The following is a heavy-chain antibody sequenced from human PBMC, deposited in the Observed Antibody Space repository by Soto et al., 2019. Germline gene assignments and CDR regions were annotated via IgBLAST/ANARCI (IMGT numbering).Heavy chain of an antibody. Sequence: QVQLVQSGAEVKQPGSSVKVSCKASGGTFSSYTISWVRQAPGQGLEWMGRIIPILGIANYAQKFQGRVTITADKSTSTAYMELSSLRSEDTAVYYCAREHIVVVTAAFDIWGQGTMVTVSS. V-gene: IGHV1-69*08. J-gene: IGHJ3*02. CDR1: GGTFSSYT. CDR3: AREHIVVVTAAFDI. CDR2: IIPILGIA. D-gene: IGHD2-21*02.